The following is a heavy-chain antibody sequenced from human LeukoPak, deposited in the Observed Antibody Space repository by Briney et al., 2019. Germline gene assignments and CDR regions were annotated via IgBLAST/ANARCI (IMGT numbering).Heavy chain of an antibody. CDR3: ARDQGGISSPLGY. V-gene: IGHV3-21*01. Sequence: GGSLRLSCAASGFTFSTYGMNWVRQAPGKGLEWVSSISSRSSYIYYADSVKGRFTISRDNAKNSLHLQMNSLKAEDTAVYYCARDQGGISSPLGYWGQGTLVTVSS. CDR2: ISSRSSYI. D-gene: IGHD3-3*02. CDR1: GFTFSTYG. J-gene: IGHJ4*02.